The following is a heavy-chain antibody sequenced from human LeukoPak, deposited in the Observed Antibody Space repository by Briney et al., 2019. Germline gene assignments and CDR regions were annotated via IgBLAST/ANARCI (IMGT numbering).Heavy chain of an antibody. D-gene: IGHD6-13*01. J-gene: IGHJ4*02. CDR3: ARDLEAANTYYFDY. Sequence: GGSLRLSCAASGFTFSSYAMSWVRQAPGKGLEWVSAISGRGDRTYYADSVKGRFTISRDNSKNTVYLQVNSLRDEDTAVYYCARDLEAANTYYFDYWGQGTMVTVSS. V-gene: IGHV3-23*01. CDR1: GFTFSSYA. CDR2: ISGRGDRT.